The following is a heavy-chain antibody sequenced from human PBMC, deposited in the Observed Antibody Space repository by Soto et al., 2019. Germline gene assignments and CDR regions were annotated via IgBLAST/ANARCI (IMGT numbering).Heavy chain of an antibody. CDR1: GDSVSSNSAA. J-gene: IGHJ5*02. Sequence: SQTLSLTCAISGDSVSSNSAAWNWIRQSPSRGLEWLGRTYYRSKWYNDYAISVKSRITINPDTSKNQFSLQLNSVTPEDTAVYYCARSYCSGGSCPYWFAPWGQGTLVTVSS. CDR2: TYYRSKWYN. CDR3: ARSYCSGGSCPYWFAP. V-gene: IGHV6-1*01. D-gene: IGHD2-15*01.